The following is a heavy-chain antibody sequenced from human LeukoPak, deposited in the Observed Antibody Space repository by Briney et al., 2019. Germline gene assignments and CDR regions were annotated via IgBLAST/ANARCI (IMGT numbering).Heavy chain of an antibody. J-gene: IGHJ4*02. CDR1: GYTLRELS. V-gene: IGHV1-24*01. CDR3: AAGEVGQLFDY. Sequence: ASVKDSCKGCGYTLRELSMHWVRQAPGKGLEWMGGFDLEDGETIYVQKFQGRVTMTEDTSTDTAYMELSSLRSDDTAVYFCAAGEVGQLFDYWGQGTLVTVSS. D-gene: IGHD5-24*01. CDR2: FDLEDGET.